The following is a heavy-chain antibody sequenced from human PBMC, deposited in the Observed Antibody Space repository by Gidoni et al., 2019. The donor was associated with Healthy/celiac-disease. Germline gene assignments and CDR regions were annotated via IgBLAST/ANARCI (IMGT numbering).Heavy chain of an antibody. D-gene: IGHD6-13*01. J-gene: IGHJ5*02. CDR3: ARAIAAAGTGDWFDP. CDR2: IIPIFGKA. CDR1: GGTFSRYA. V-gene: IGHV1-69*01. Sequence: QVQLVQSAAVVKKPRSSVQVSCQASGGTFSRYAISSLRQAPGQGIEWMGGIIPIFGKANYAQKFQGRVTITGDESTSTAYMELSSLRSEDTAVYYCARAIAAAGTGDWFDPWGQGTLVTVSA.